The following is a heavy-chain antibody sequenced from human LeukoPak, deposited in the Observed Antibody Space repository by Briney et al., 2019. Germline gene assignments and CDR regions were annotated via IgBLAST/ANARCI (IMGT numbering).Heavy chain of an antibody. D-gene: IGHD1-26*01. Sequence: GRSLRLSCAASGFTFDDYAMHWVRQAPGKGLEWVSGISWNSGSIGYADSVKGRFTISRDNSKNTLYLQMNSLRAEDTAVYYCAKSGSGSYYDAFDIWGQGTMVTVSS. V-gene: IGHV3-9*01. CDR1: GFTFDDYA. CDR2: ISWNSGSI. J-gene: IGHJ3*02. CDR3: AKSGSGSYYDAFDI.